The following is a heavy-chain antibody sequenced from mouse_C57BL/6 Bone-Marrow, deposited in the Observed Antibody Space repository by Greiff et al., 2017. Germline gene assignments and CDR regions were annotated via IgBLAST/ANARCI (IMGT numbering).Heavy chain of an antibody. Sequence: EVQLQQSGPELVKPGASVKISCKASGYSLTDYNMNWVKQSTGKSLEWIGVINPNYGTTSYNQQFKGKATLTVDQSSSTAYMQINSLTSEDSAVYYGARWDSSGSYYAMDYWGKGTSGTVSS. J-gene: IGHJ4*01. V-gene: IGHV1-39*01. CDR2: INPNYGTT. CDR1: GYSLTDYN. CDR3: ARWDSSGSYYAMDY. D-gene: IGHD3-2*02.